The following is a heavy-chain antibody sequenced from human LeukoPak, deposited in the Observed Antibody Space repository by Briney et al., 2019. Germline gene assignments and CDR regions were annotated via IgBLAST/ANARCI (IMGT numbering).Heavy chain of an antibody. CDR3: ARLVYYGSGSYFDY. CDR2: IKQDGSEK. Sequence: GGSLRLSCAASGFTFSSYWMSWVRQAPGKGLEWVANIKQDGSEKYYVDSVKGRFTISRDNAKNSLYLQMNSLRAEDTAVYYCARLVYYGSGSYFDYWGQGTLVTVSS. J-gene: IGHJ4*02. V-gene: IGHV3-7*01. D-gene: IGHD3-10*01. CDR1: GFTFSSYW.